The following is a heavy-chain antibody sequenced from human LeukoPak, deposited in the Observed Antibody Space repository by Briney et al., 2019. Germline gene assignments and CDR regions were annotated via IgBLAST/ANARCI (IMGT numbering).Heavy chain of an antibody. Sequence: GGSLRRSCTASGFIFSTCAMSWVRQAPGKGLEWVSAISGSGGTTYYADSVKGRFTIPRDNSKNTLFLQMNSLRAEDTAVYYCAKDRSSSSWFDGYDFWGQGTMVTVSS. V-gene: IGHV3-23*01. CDR1: GFIFSTCA. CDR3: AKDRSSSSWFDGYDF. D-gene: IGHD6-13*01. CDR2: ISGSGGTT. J-gene: IGHJ3*01.